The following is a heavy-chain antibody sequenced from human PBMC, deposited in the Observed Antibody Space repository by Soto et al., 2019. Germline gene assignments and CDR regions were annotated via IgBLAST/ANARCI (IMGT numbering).Heavy chain of an antibody. J-gene: IGHJ6*02. Sequence: PSETLSLTCTVSGGSISSSSYYWGWIRHPPGKGLEWIGSIYYSGSTYYNPSLKSRVTISVDTSKNQFSLKLSSVTAADTAVYYCARHGKDYDFWSGYYEYYYYYGMDVWGQGTTVTVSS. CDR2: IYYSGST. CDR1: GGSISSSSYY. V-gene: IGHV4-39*01. CDR3: ARHGKDYDFWSGYYEYYYYYGMDV. D-gene: IGHD3-3*01.